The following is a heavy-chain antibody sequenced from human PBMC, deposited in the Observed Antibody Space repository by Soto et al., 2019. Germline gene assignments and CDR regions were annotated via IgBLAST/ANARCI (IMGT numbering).Heavy chain of an antibody. CDR3: AKDPHYDILTGYYDN. V-gene: IGHV3-23*01. D-gene: IGHD3-9*01. CDR1: GFTFSSNA. J-gene: IGHJ4*02. Sequence: GESLRLSCAACGFTFSSNAMSWVRQAPGKGLEWVSAISGSGGSTYYADSVKGRFTISRDNSKNTLYLQMNSLRAEDTAVYYCAKDPHYDILTGYYDNWGQGTLVTVSS. CDR2: ISGSGGST.